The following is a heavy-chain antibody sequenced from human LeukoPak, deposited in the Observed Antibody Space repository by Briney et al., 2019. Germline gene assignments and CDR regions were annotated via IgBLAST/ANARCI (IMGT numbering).Heavy chain of an antibody. CDR2: INHSGST. J-gene: IGHJ4*02. CDR1: GGSFSGYY. Sequence: SETLSLTCAVYGGSFSGYYWSWIRQPPGKGLEWIGEINHSGSTNYNPSLKSRVTISVDTSKSQFSLKLSSVTAADTAVYYCARVLPAAIPSGWDYYFDYWGQGTLVTVSS. CDR3: ARVLPAAIPSGWDYYFDY. D-gene: IGHD2-2*02. V-gene: IGHV4-34*01.